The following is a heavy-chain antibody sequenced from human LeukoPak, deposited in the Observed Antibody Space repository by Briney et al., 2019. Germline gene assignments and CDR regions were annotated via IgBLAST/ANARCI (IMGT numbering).Heavy chain of an antibody. V-gene: IGHV4-30-4*07. J-gene: IGHJ4*02. Sequence: PSETLSLTCAVSGDSISSGAYSWSWIRQPPGKGLEWIGYVYYSGSAYYNPSLKSRFTISVDTSKNQFSLKLTSVTAADTAVYYCASYSSSWFDYWGQGTLVTVSS. D-gene: IGHD6-13*01. CDR1: GDSISSGAYS. CDR2: VYYSGSA. CDR3: ASYSSSWFDY.